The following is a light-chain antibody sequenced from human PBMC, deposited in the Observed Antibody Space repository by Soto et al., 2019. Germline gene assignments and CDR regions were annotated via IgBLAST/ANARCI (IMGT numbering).Light chain of an antibody. CDR3: QQLKSYPLT. V-gene: IGKV1-9*01. J-gene: IGKJ4*01. CDR2: AAS. CDR1: QGISSY. Sequence: DIQLTQSPSFLSASVGDRVTITCRASQGISSYLAWYQQKPGKAPKLLIYAASTLQSGVPSRFSGSGSGTEFTLTISSLHPEDFEIYYVQQLKSYPLTCGGGPRVDIK.